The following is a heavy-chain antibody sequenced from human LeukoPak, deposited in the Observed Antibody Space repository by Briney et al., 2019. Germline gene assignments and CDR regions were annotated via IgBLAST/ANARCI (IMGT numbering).Heavy chain of an antibody. J-gene: IGHJ6*02. CDR3: ARNYDILTGSYYGMDV. V-gene: IGHV4-31*03. CDR2: IYYSGST. D-gene: IGHD3-9*01. CDR1: GGSISSGGYY. Sequence: PSQTLSLTCTVSGGSISSGGYYLSWIRQPPGKGLEWIGYIYYSGSTYYNPSLKSRVTISVDTSKNQFSLKLSSVTAADTAVYYCARNYDILTGSYYGMDVWGQGTTVTVSS.